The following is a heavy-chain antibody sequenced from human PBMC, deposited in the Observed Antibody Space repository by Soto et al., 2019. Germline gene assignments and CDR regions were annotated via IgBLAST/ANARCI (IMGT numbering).Heavy chain of an antibody. CDR1: GGSFSGYY. J-gene: IGHJ4*02. CDR3: ARGETTVVRGGTFDY. CDR2: INHSGST. Sequence: SETLSLTCAVYGGSFSGYYWSWIRQPPGKGLEWIGEINHSGSTKYNPSLKRGVTISVDTSKNQFSRKLSSGTAADTAVYYCARGETTVVRGGTFDYWGQGTLVTVSS. V-gene: IGHV4-34*01. D-gene: IGHD4-17*01.